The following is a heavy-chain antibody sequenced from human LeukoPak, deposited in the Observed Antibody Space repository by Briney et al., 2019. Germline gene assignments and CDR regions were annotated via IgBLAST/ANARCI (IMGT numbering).Heavy chain of an antibody. CDR1: GYTFTGYY. CDR2: INPNSGGT. V-gene: IGHV1-2*02. J-gene: IGHJ6*02. D-gene: IGHD6-13*01. Sequence: GESLKISCKGSGYTFTGYYMHWVRQAPGQGLEWMGWINPNSGGTNYAQKFQGRVTMTRDTSISTAYMELSRLRSDDTAVYYCARAIAAAAPYYYYYGMDVWGQGTTVTVSS. CDR3: ARAIAAAAPYYYYYGMDV.